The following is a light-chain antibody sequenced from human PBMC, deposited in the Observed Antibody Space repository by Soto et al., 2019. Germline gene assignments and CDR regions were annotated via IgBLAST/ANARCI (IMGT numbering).Light chain of an antibody. CDR3: QQYDSYSWT. CDR1: QSISSR. V-gene: IGKV1-5*03. Sequence: DIQITQSPSTLSAFVGDRVTITCRASQSISSRLAWYQQKPGKAPKLLVYQASTLESGVPLRFSGSGSGTEFTLTINSLQSDDFATYYCQQYDSYSWTFGQGTQVDNK. J-gene: IGKJ1*01. CDR2: QAS.